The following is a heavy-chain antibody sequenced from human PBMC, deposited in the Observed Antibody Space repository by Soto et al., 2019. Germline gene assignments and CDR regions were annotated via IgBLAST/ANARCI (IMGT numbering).Heavy chain of an antibody. CDR1: GFTFGSYA. D-gene: IGHD1-26*01. CDR2: LSGSGGST. Sequence: GGSLRLSCAASGFTFGSYAMSWVRQAPGKGLEWVSGLSGSGGSTYYADSVKGRFTISRDTSKNTLYLQMNSLRAEDTAVYYCAIDIVAARTNDAFDIWGQGTMVTVSS. J-gene: IGHJ3*02. V-gene: IGHV3-23*01. CDR3: AIDIVAARTNDAFDI.